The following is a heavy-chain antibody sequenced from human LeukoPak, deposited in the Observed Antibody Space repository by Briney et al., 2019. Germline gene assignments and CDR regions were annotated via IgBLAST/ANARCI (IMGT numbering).Heavy chain of an antibody. D-gene: IGHD5-12*01. CDR3: ATTEGGYDSSDAFDI. J-gene: IGHJ3*02. CDR2: INHSGST. V-gene: IGHV4-34*01. Sequence: SETLSLTCAVYGGSFSGYYWSWIRQPPGKGLEWIGEINHSGSTNYNPSLKSRVTISVDTSKNQFSLKLSSVTAADTAVYFCATTEGGYDSSDAFDIWGQGTMVTVSS. CDR1: GGSFSGYY.